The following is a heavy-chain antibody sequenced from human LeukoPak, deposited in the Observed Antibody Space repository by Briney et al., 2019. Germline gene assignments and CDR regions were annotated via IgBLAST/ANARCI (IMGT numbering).Heavy chain of an antibody. V-gene: IGHV4-39*01. CDR3: ARHGSPMYYFDY. Sequence: SETLSLTCAVSGGSISSGSYSWAWIRQPPGKGLEWIGSIYYSGNTYYDPSLKSRVTISVDTSKNQFSLKLNSVTAADTALYSCARHGSPMYYFDYWGQGTLVTVSS. J-gene: IGHJ4*02. D-gene: IGHD1-26*01. CDR1: GGSISSGSYS. CDR2: IYYSGNT.